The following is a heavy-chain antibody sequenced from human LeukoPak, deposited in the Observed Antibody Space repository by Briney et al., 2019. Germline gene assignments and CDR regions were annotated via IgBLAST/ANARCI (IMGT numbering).Heavy chain of an antibody. Sequence: GGSLRLSCAASGFTFSSYAMSWVRQAPGKGLEWVSAISGSGGSTYYADSVKGRFTISRDDAKNSLYLQMNSLRAEDTALYHCARSNYGDTMDVWGKGTTVTISS. CDR1: GFTFSSYA. J-gene: IGHJ6*04. CDR3: ARSNYGDTMDV. CDR2: ISGSGGST. V-gene: IGHV3-23*01. D-gene: IGHD4-17*01.